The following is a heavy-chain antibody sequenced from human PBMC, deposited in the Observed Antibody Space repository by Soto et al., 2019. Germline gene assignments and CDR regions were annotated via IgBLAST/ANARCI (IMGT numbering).Heavy chain of an antibody. CDR2: IYYSGST. CDR3: ARHVDTAASPLVN. V-gene: IGHV4-59*08. D-gene: IGHD5-18*01. Sequence: SETLSLTCTVSGGSISSYYWSWIRQPPGKGLEWIGYIYYSGSTNYNPSLKSRVTISVDTSKNQFSLKLSSVTAADTAVYYCARHVDTAASPLVNWGQGTLVTVSS. CDR1: GGSISSYY. J-gene: IGHJ4*02.